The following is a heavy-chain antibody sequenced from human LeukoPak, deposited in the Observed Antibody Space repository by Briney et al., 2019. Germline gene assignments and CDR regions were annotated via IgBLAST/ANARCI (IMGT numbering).Heavy chain of an antibody. Sequence: GGSPRLSCAASGFTFSDYYMNWIRQAPGKGLEWVSYISASGSTIYYADSVKGRFTISRDNAKNSLFLQMNSLRAEDTAVYYCARDGGYCSTSDCPRWFDPWGQGTLVTVSS. D-gene: IGHD2-2*03. CDR3: ARDGGYCSTSDCPRWFDP. CDR1: GFTFSDYY. CDR2: ISASGSTI. V-gene: IGHV3-11*01. J-gene: IGHJ5*02.